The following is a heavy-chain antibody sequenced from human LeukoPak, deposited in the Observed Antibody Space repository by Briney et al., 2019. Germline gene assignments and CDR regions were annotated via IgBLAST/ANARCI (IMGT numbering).Heavy chain of an antibody. CDR1: GFSVSSNY. J-gene: IGHJ4*02. Sequence: GGSLRLSCAASGFSVSSNYMNWVRQAPGKGLEWVSSISSSNSYIYYADSVEGRFTISRDNAKNSLYLQMNSLRAEDTAVYYCATPLEWYSGSYFDYWGQGTLVTVSS. CDR2: ISSSNSYI. D-gene: IGHD1-26*01. V-gene: IGHV3-21*01. CDR3: ATPLEWYSGSYFDY.